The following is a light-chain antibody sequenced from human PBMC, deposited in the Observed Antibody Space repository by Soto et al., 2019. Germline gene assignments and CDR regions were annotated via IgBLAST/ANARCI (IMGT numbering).Light chain of an antibody. V-gene: IGLV2-14*01. Sequence: HYALPKPGSVYGSPGQSINISCTGTSSDVGGYNYVSWYQQQAGKAPKLIIHEVSNRPSGVSNRFSGSKSGNTASLTISGLLAEDEADYYCSSYTSSSTLVFGTGTKVTVL. CDR2: EVS. J-gene: IGLJ1*01. CDR3: SSYTSSSTLV. CDR1: SSDVGGYNY.